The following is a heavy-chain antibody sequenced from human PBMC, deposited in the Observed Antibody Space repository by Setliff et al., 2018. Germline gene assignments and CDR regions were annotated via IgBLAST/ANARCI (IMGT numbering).Heavy chain of an antibody. D-gene: IGHD4-4*01. Sequence: GGSLRLSCAASGFTFSNYAMSWVRQAPGKGLEWVSAISGSGAISYADSVKGRFTVSRDNSKNTQYLQMNSLRGEDTAVYYCAKDTGYYFDYWGQGTLVTVSS. CDR2: ISGSGAI. CDR3: AKDTGYYFDY. J-gene: IGHJ4*02. V-gene: IGHV3-23*01. CDR1: GFTFSNYA.